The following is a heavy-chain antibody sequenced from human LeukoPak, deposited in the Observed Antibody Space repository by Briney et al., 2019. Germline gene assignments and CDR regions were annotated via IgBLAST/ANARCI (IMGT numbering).Heavy chain of an antibody. J-gene: IGHJ6*04. CDR3: AKPYSSSSSEYYYYYGMDV. V-gene: IGHV3-43*02. CDR1: GFTFDDYA. D-gene: IGHD6-13*01. Sequence: GESLRLSCAASGFTFDDYAMHWVRQAPGKGLEWVSLISCGGGSTYYADSVKGRFTISRDNSKNSLYLQMNSLRTEDTALYYCAKPYSSSSSEYYYYYGMDVWGEGTTVSVPS. CDR2: ISCGGGST.